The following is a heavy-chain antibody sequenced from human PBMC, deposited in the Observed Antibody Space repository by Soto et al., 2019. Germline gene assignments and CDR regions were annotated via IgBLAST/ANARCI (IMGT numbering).Heavy chain of an antibody. CDR1: GFSFSSYG. V-gene: IGHV3-33*01. J-gene: IGHJ6*03. D-gene: IGHD3-16*01. Sequence: QVRLVESGGGVVQPGRSLRLSCAASGFSFSSYGMHWVRQAPGKGLEWVAVTWYDESNKYYSDSVKGRFTISRDNSKNTLYLQMNSLRAEDTAVYYCARGAGNYYYDLDVWGKGTTVTVSS. CDR2: TWYDESNK. CDR3: ARGAGNYYYDLDV.